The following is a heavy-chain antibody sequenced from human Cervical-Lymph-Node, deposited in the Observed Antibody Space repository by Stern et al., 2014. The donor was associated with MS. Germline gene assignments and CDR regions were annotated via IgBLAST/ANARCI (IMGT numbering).Heavy chain of an antibody. CDR1: GYNFSTYW. CDR2: IYPGDSNI. CDR3: ARRIAGSLDY. D-gene: IGHD6-13*01. V-gene: IGHV5-51*01. J-gene: IGHJ4*02. Sequence: EVQLVESGAEVRKPGESVKISCKASGYNFSTYWIGWVRHMPGKGLEWMGIIYPGDSNIRYSPSFQGQVTISADKSISTAYLQWSSVKASDTAMYYCARRIAGSLDYWGQGTLVTVSS.